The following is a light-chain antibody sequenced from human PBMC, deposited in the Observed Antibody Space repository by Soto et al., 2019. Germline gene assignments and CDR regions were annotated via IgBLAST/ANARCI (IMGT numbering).Light chain of an antibody. Sequence: QPVLTQSPSASASLGASVKLTCTLSSGHSSYAIAWHQQQPEKGPRYLMKLNSDGSHSKGDGIPDRFSGSSSGAERYLTISSLQSEDEADYYCQTWCTGVAVFGGGTKLTVL. CDR1: SGHSSYA. CDR3: QTWCTGVAV. J-gene: IGLJ2*01. V-gene: IGLV4-69*01. CDR2: LNSDGSH.